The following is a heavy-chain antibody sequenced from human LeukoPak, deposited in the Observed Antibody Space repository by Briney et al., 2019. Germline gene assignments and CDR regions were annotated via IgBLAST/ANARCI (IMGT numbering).Heavy chain of an antibody. V-gene: IGHV3-74*01. Sequence: GGSLRLSCAASGFTFSNYWMHWVRQVPGKGLVWVSRIDTDGGSTTYADSVKGRFTISRDNAKNSLYLQMNSLRAEDTAVYYCARIRYLDVWGQGTTVTVSS. CDR2: IDTDGGST. CDR3: ARIRYLDV. J-gene: IGHJ6*02. D-gene: IGHD4-17*01. CDR1: GFTFSNYW.